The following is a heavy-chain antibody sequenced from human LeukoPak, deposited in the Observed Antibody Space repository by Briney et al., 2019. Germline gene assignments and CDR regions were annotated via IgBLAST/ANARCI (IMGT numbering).Heavy chain of an antibody. CDR2: INPNSGGT. D-gene: IGHD2-2*01. Sequence: ASVKVSCKASGYTFTGYYMHWVRQAPRQGLEWMGWINPNSGGTNYAQKFQGRVTMTRDTSISTAYMELSRLRSDDTAVYYCARAATRPNWFDPWGQGTLVTVSS. CDR3: ARAATRPNWFDP. J-gene: IGHJ5*02. V-gene: IGHV1-2*02. CDR1: GYTFTGYY.